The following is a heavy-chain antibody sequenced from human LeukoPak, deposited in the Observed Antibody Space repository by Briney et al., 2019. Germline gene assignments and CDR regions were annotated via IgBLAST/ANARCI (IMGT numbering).Heavy chain of an antibody. CDR3: AKHPDPYYYDSSGYYPH. Sequence: GGSLRLSCAASGFTFSSYAMSWVRQAPGQGLEWVSVISGSGGSTYYADSVKGRFTISRDNSKNTPFLQMNSLRAEDTAVYYCAKHPDPYYYDSSGYYPHWGQGTLVTVSS. V-gene: IGHV3-23*01. CDR2: ISGSGGST. D-gene: IGHD3-22*01. CDR1: GFTFSSYA. J-gene: IGHJ4*02.